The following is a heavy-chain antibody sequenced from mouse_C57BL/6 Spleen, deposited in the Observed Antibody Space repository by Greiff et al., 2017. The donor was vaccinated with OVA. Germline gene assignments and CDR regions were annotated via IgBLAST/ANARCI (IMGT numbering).Heavy chain of an antibody. CDR2: IHPSDSDT. Sequence: QVQLKQPGAELVKPWASVKVSCKASGYTFTSYWMHWVKQRPGQGLEWIGRIHPSDSDTNYNQKFKGKATLTVDKPSSTAYMQLSSLTSEDSAVYYCARSKVYYGNSYGMDYWGQGTSVTVSS. CDR1: GYTFTSYW. V-gene: IGHV1-74*01. CDR3: ARSKVYYGNSYGMDY. D-gene: IGHD2-1*01. J-gene: IGHJ4*01.